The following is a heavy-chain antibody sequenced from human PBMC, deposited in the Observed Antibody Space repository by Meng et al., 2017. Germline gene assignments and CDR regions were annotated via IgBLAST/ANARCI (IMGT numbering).Heavy chain of an antibody. CDR3: ARDGSMPVGVTFNAHYYFGMDV. D-gene: IGHD1-26*01. J-gene: IGHJ6*02. CDR2: IIPIFGTA. CDR1: GGTFSSYA. V-gene: IGHV1-69*05. Sequence: SVKVSCKASGGTFSSYAISWVRQAPGQGLEWMGGIIPIFGTANYAQKFQGRVTITTDESTSTAYTELSSLRSEDTAVYYCARDGSMPVGVTFNAHYYFGMDVWGQGTTVTVSS.